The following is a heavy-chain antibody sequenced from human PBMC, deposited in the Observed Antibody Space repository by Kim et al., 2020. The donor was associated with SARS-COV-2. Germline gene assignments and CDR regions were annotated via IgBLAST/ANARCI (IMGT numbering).Heavy chain of an antibody. CDR3: AKTDYVHRYFDY. CDR2: ISWNSGSI. J-gene: IGHJ4*02. D-gene: IGHD3-16*01. V-gene: IGHV3-9*01. CDR1: GFTFGDYA. Sequence: GGSLRLSCAASGFTFGDYAMHWVRQAPGKGLEWVSGISWNSGSIGSEDSVKGRFTISRDNAKNSLYLQINSRRAEDTALYYCAKTDYVHRYFDYWGQGTL.